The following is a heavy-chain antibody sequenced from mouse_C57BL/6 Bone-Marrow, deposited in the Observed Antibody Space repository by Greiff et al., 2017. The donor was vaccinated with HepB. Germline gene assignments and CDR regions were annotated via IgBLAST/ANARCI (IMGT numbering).Heavy chain of an antibody. CDR3: ARPKSYYYYAMDY. D-gene: IGHD1-1*01. J-gene: IGHJ4*01. CDR2: INSDGGST. CDR1: EYEFPSHD. Sequence: DVMLVESGGGLVQPGESLKLSCESNEYEFPSHDMSWVRKTPEKRLELVAAINSDGGSTYYPDTMERRFIIARDNTKKTLYLQMSSLRSEDTALYYCARPKSYYYYAMDYWGQGTSVTVSS. V-gene: IGHV5-2*01.